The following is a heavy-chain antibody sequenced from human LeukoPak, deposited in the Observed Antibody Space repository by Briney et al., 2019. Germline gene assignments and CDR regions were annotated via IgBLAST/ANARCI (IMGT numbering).Heavy chain of an antibody. J-gene: IGHJ4*02. V-gene: IGHV1-18*01. D-gene: IGHD3-3*01. Sequence: ASVKVSCKASGYTFTSYGISWVRQAPGQGLEWMGWISAYNGNTNYAQKLQGRVTMTTDTSTSTAYMELMSLRADDTAVYYCARVSKYYDFWSGIRGYFDYWGQGTLVSVSS. CDR1: GYTFTSYG. CDR2: ISAYNGNT. CDR3: ARVSKYYDFWSGIRGYFDY.